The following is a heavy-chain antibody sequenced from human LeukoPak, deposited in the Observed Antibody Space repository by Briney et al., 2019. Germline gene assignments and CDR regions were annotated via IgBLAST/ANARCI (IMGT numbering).Heavy chain of an antibody. CDR2: INHSGST. D-gene: IGHD5-24*01. V-gene: IGHV4-34*01. CDR3: ARGHRWLRLSYYYCMDV. J-gene: IGHJ6*03. Sequence: PSETLSLTCVDYGGSFSGYYWSWIRQPPGKGLEWIGEINHSGSTNYNPSLKSRVTISVDTSKNQFSLKLSSVTAADTAVYYCARGHRWLRLSYYYCMDVWGKGTTVTVSS. CDR1: GGSFSGYY.